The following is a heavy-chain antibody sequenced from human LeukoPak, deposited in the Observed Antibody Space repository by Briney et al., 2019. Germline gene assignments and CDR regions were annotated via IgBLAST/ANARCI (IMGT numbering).Heavy chain of an antibody. J-gene: IGHJ5*02. Sequence: ASVKVSCKASGYTFTSYGISWVRQAPGQGLEWMGGIIPIFGTANYAQKFQGRVTITADESTSAAYMELSSLRSEDTAVYYCASTTAAGRNWFDPWGQGTLVTVSS. CDR2: IIPIFGTA. CDR3: ASTTAAGRNWFDP. CDR1: GYTFTSYG. D-gene: IGHD6-13*01. V-gene: IGHV1-69*13.